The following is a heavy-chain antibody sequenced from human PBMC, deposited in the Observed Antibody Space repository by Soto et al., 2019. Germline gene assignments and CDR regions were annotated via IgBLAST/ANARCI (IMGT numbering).Heavy chain of an antibody. D-gene: IGHD1-26*01. V-gene: IGHV4-39*01. J-gene: IGHJ6*02. CDR3: ARRIYSGIYPYGLDV. CDR1: GGSINSSSSY. CDR2: VYYKGNT. Sequence: QLQLQESGPGLVKPSETLSLTCTVSGGSINSSSSYWGWIRQTPGKGLEWIGSVYYKGNTYYNPSLMSRVTVSVDTSKNQFSLKVSSVTAADTAVYYCARRIYSGIYPYGLDVWGQGTTVIVSS.